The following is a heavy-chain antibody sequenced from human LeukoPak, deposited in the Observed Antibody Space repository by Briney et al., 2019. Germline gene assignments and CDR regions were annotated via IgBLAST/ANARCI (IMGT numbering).Heavy chain of an antibody. V-gene: IGHV3-30*18. J-gene: IGHJ6*02. CDR1: GFTFSSYG. D-gene: IGHD6-19*01. CDR2: ISYDGSNK. Sequence: GGSLRLSCAASGFTFSSYGMHWVRQAPGKGLEWVAVISYDGSNKYYADSVKGRFTISRDNSKNTLYLQMTSLRAEDTAVYYCAKDLHSSGWFYYYCYGMDVWGQGTTVTVSS. CDR3: AKDLHSSGWFYYYCYGMDV.